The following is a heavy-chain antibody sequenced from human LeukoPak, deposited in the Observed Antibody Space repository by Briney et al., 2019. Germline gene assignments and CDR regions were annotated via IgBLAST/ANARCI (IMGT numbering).Heavy chain of an antibody. CDR3: ARAYLDGDYLGS. CDR2: IIPILGIA. Sequence: SVKVSCKASGGTFSSYAISWVRQAPGQGLEWMGKIIPILGIANNAQRFQVRVTITADKSTSTAYMELSSLRSEDTAVYYCARAYLDGDYLGSWGQGTLVTVSS. CDR1: GGTFSSYA. V-gene: IGHV1-69*04. J-gene: IGHJ4*02. D-gene: IGHD4-17*01.